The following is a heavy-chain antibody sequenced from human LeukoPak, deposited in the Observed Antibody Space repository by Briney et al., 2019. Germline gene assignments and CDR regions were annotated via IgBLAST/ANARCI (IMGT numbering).Heavy chain of an antibody. CDR2: ISSSSSYI. D-gene: IGHD2-15*01. V-gene: IGHV3-21*01. CDR1: GFTFSSYS. Sequence: GESLRLSCAASGFTFSSYSMNWVRQAPGKGLEWVSSISSSSSYIYYADSVKGRVTISRDNAKNSLYLQMNSLRAEDTAVYYCARDSRADCSGGSCDDAFDIWGQGTMVTVSS. CDR3: ARDSRADCSGGSCDDAFDI. J-gene: IGHJ3*02.